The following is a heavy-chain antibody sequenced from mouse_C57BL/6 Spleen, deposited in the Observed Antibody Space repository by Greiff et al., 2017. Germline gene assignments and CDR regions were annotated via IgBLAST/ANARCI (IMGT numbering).Heavy chain of an antibody. CDR1: GYTFTSYW. CDR2: IDPSDSYT. J-gene: IGHJ4*01. V-gene: IGHV1-50*01. CDR3: ARSDSDYAMDY. Sequence: QVQLQQPGAELVKPGASVKLSCKASGYTFTSYWMQWVKQRPGQGLEWIGEIDPSDSYTNYNQKFKGKATLTVDTSSRTAYMPLSSLTSEDSAVYYCARSDSDYAMDYWGQGTSVTVSS. D-gene: IGHD3-2*01.